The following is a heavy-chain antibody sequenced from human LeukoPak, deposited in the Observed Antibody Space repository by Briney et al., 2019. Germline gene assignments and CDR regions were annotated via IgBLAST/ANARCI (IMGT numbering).Heavy chain of an antibody. V-gene: IGHV3-23*01. Sequence: GGSLRLSCAASGFTFSSYAMSWVRQAPGKGLEWVSAITGSGGDTYYADSVKGRFTISRDNSKNTLYLQMNSLRAEDTAVYYCAKDPYCSSTSCSNWFDPWGQGTLATVSS. CDR1: GFTFSSYA. CDR3: AKDPYCSSTSCSNWFDP. D-gene: IGHD2-2*01. J-gene: IGHJ5*02. CDR2: ITGSGGDT.